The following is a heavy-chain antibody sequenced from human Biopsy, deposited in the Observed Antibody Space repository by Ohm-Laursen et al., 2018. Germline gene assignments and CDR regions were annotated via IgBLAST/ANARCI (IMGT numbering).Heavy chain of an antibody. CDR2: ITSRSGYK. Sequence: SLRLSCAASGFTFSIYGMSWVRQAPGKGLEWVSSITSRSGYKYYADSVKGRFTISRDNAKNSLYLQMNSLRAEDTAVYYCASLGLVWFGELLSVPFGMDVWGQGTTVTVSS. D-gene: IGHD3-10*01. CDR1: GFTFSIYG. V-gene: IGHV3-21*01. J-gene: IGHJ6*02. CDR3: ASLGLVWFGELLSVPFGMDV.